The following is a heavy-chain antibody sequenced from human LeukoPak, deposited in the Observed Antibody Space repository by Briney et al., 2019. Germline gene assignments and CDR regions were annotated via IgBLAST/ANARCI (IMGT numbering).Heavy chain of an antibody. Sequence: GGSLRLSCAAAGFTFSSYEMNWVRQAPGEGLEWVSYISSSGSTIDYADSVRGRFTISRDNAKNSLYLQMNSPRAEDTAVYYCARGHLNYYDSSGYYPYFDYWGHGTLVTVSS. CDR1: GFTFSSYE. V-gene: IGHV3-48*03. J-gene: IGHJ4*01. CDR3: ARGHLNYYDSSGYYPYFDY. D-gene: IGHD3-22*01. CDR2: ISSSGSTI.